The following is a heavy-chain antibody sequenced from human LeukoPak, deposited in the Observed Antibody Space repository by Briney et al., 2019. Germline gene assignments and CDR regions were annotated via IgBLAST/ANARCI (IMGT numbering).Heavy chain of an antibody. CDR3: AKDRGVHYYGSERGLYNWFDP. CDR2: ISGSGGST. Sequence: GGSLRLSCAASGFTVSSNYMSWVRQAPGKGLEWVSAISGSGGSTYYTDSVRGRFTISRDNSKNTLYLQMNSLRAEDTAVYYCAKDRGVHYYGSERGLYNWFDPWGQGTLVTVSS. J-gene: IGHJ5*02. D-gene: IGHD3-10*01. V-gene: IGHV3-23*01. CDR1: GFTVSSNY.